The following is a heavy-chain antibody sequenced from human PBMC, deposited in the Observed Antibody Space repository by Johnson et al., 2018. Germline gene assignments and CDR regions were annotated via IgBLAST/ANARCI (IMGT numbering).Heavy chain of an antibody. J-gene: IGHJ3*02. Sequence: QVQLGQSGGRLVKPGGSLRLSCAASAFIFSDYYMSWIRQTPGQGLEWVSYISSSGRTISYADSVKGRFTISRDKAKNSLYLQMNSLRAEDTAIYYCARRKRLGDGLDIWGQGTMVTVSS. V-gene: IGHV3-11*01. CDR3: ARRKRLGDGLDI. CDR2: ISSSGRTI. CDR1: AFIFSDYY. D-gene: IGHD7-27*01.